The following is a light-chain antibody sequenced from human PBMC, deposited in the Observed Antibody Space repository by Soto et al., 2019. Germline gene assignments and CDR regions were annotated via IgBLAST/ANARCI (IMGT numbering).Light chain of an antibody. CDR3: QQLNSYAPWT. CDR1: QGISSY. CDR2: AAS. J-gene: IGKJ1*01. Sequence: IQLTQSPSSLSASVGDRVTITCRASQGISSYLAWYQQKPWKSPKLLIYAASTLQSGVPSSFSGSGSGTDFTLTISSLQPEDFATYYCQQLNSYAPWTFGQGNKVEIK. V-gene: IGKV1-9*01.